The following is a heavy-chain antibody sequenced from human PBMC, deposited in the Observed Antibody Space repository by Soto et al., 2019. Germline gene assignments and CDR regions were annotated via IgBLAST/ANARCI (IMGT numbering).Heavy chain of an antibody. V-gene: IGHV3-30*18. J-gene: IGHJ2*01. CDR3: AKDSSSAYWYFDL. Sequence: QVQLVESGGGVVQPGRSLRLSCAASGFTFSSYGIHWVRQAPGKGLEWVAIISYDGRKKYYADSVKGRFTISRDNSKNTLYLQMNSLRAEDTAVYNCAKDSSSAYWYFDLWGRGTLVTVSS. D-gene: IGHD6-6*01. CDR1: GFTFSSYG. CDR2: ISYDGRKK.